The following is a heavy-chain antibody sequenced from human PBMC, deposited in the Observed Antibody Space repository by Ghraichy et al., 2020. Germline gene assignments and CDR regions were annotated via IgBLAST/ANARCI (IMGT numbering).Heavy chain of an antibody. V-gene: IGHV4-31*03. CDR2: ISISGNT. Sequence: TLSLTCTVSGGSISSGGYYWSWIRQNPGKGLEWIGYISISGNTYYNPTLKSRVTLSLDTSKNQFSLKLRSVTAADTEVYYRARDQSLAGNRLFVTWGQGGLGTVSS. J-gene: IGHJ5*02. CDR1: GGSISSGGYY. D-gene: IGHD1-26*01. CDR3: ARDQSLAGNRLFVT.